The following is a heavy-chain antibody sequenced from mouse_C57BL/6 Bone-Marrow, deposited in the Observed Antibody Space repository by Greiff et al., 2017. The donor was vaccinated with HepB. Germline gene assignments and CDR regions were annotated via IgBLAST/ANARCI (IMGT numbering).Heavy chain of an antibody. Sequence: QVQLQQSGPELVKPGASVKISCKASGYAFSSSWMNWVKQRPGKGLEWIGRIYPGDGDTNYNGKFKGKATLTADKSSSTAYMQLSSLTSEDSAVYFCARSGITTVVADFDVWGTGTTVTVSS. CDR2: IYPGDGDT. CDR3: ARSGITTVVADFDV. CDR1: GYAFSSSW. D-gene: IGHD1-1*01. V-gene: IGHV1-82*01. J-gene: IGHJ1*03.